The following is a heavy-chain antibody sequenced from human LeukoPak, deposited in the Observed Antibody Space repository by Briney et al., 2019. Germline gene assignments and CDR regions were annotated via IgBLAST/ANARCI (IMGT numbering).Heavy chain of an antibody. V-gene: IGHV1-2*02. CDR3: ARAGDYRHPYYFYYYMDV. D-gene: IGHD4-11*01. Sequence: GASVKVSCKASGYTFTDYYIHWVRQAPGQGLEWMGWINPNTGDTNYAQKFQGRVTMTRDTSTSTAYMELSRLRSDDTAVYYCARAGDYRHPYYFYYYMDVWGKGTTVTVSS. CDR2: INPNTGDT. CDR1: GYTFTDYY. J-gene: IGHJ6*03.